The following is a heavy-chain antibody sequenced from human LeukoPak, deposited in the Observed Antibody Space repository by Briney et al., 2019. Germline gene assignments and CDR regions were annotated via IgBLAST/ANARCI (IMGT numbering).Heavy chain of an antibody. D-gene: IGHD3-9*01. Sequence: PSETLSLTCAVSDSSMSSGYYWGWIRQPPGKGLDWIGSVYHSGSTHYNPSLKSRVTISVDTSKNQFSLKLSSVTAADTAVYYCARGRYYDILTGYPRGRYMDVWGKGTTVTVSS. CDR1: DSSMSSGYY. CDR2: VYHSGST. J-gene: IGHJ6*03. V-gene: IGHV4-38-2*01. CDR3: ARGRYYDILTGYPRGRYMDV.